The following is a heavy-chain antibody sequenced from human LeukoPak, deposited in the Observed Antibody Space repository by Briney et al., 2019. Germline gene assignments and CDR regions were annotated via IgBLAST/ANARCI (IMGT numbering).Heavy chain of an antibody. CDR1: GYTFTGYY. V-gene: IGHV1-2*02. CDR2: INPNSGGT. J-gene: IGHJ3*02. CDR3: ARVGKQWLAQDAFDI. D-gene: IGHD6-19*01. Sequence: ASVKVSCKASGYTFTGYYMHWVRQAPGQGLEWMGWINPNSGGTNYAQKFQGRVTMTRDTSISTAYMELSRLRSDDTAVYYCARVGKQWLAQDAFDIWGQGTMVTVSS.